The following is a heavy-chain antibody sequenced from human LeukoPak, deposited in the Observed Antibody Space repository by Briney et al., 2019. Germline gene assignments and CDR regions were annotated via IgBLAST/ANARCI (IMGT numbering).Heavy chain of an antibody. J-gene: IGHJ4*02. CDR3: ARDLSVP. CDR1: GFTFSNYW. CDR2: ISPDGGNT. Sequence: PGGSLRLSCAASGFTFSNYWMYWVRQPPGKGLVWASRISPDGGNTGYAASVKGRFTISRDNAKNTLYLQMSSLRAEDTAVYYCARDLSVPWGQGALVTVSS. D-gene: IGHD3-3*01. V-gene: IGHV3-74*01.